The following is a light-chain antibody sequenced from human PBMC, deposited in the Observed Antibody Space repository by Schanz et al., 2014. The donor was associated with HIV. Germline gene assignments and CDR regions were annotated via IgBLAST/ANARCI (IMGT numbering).Light chain of an antibody. CDR1: SSNIGAGYD. J-gene: IGLJ2*01. V-gene: IGLV1-40*01. CDR3: QSYDNRLSGSYVV. Sequence: QSVLTQPPSVSGAPGQRVTMSCTGSSSNIGAGYDVHWYQQVPGTAPTLLIYDNNHRPSGVPDRFSGSKSGTSASLAITGLQAEDEADYYCQSYDNRLSGSYVVFGGGTKLTVL. CDR2: DNN.